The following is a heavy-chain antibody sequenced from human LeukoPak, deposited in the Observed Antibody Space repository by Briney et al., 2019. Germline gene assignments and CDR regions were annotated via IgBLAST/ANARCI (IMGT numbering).Heavy chain of an antibody. J-gene: IGHJ4*02. D-gene: IGHD6-19*01. CDR1: GGTFSSYA. CDR2: IIPFSGTV. Sequence: SVKVSCKASGGTFSSYAISWARQAPGQGLEWMGGIIPFSGTVNYAQKFQGRVTITADESTSTAYMALSSLRSEDTAIYYCARAYSSGWFPHFGDYWGQGTLVTVSS. CDR3: ARAYSSGWFPHFGDY. V-gene: IGHV1-69*13.